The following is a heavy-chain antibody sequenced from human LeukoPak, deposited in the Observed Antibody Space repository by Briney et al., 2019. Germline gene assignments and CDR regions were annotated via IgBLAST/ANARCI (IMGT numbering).Heavy chain of an antibody. D-gene: IGHD5-12*01. J-gene: IGHJ4*02. V-gene: IGHV4-59*01. Sequence: PSETLSLTCSVSGGSIGSYHWIWIRQPSGKGLEWIGIVFNNGGTKHNPSLKSRVAISVDTSKNQFALKLSSVTAADTAVYYCVASYGGYVLDYWGQGALVIVSS. CDR3: VASYGGYVLDY. CDR2: VFNNGGT. CDR1: GGSIGSYH.